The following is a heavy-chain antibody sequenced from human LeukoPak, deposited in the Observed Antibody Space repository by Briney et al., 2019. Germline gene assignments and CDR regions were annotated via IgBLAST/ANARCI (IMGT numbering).Heavy chain of an antibody. CDR1: GGSFSGYY. Sequence: SETLSLTCAVYGGSFSGYYWSWIRQPPGKGLEWIGEINHSGSTNYNPSLKSRVTISVDTSKNQFSLKVTSVTAADTAVYYCARGRRGDLYYFDYWGQGTLVTVSS. V-gene: IGHV4-34*01. CDR3: ARGRRGDLYYFDY. CDR2: INHSGST. J-gene: IGHJ4*02. D-gene: IGHD4-17*01.